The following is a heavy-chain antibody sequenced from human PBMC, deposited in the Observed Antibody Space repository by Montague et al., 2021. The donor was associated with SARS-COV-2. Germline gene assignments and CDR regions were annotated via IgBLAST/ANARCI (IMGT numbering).Heavy chain of an antibody. CDR2: LSYSGST. Sequence: TLSLTCTVSGGSISSGGYYWSWNRQHPGQDLEWIAYLSYSGSTYHNLSLKGRVSISIDASKMQFSLKLISVTAADTAVYYCARDLRGAFDVWGQGTMVTVSS. CDR3: ARDLRGAFDV. D-gene: IGHD3-10*01. J-gene: IGHJ3*01. V-gene: IGHV4-31*03. CDR1: GGSISSGGYY.